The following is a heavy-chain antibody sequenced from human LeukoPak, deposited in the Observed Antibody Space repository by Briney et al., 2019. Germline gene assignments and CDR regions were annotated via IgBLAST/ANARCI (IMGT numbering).Heavy chain of an antibody. J-gene: IGHJ4*02. Sequence: TSETLSLTCTVSGYSISSGYYWGWIRQPPGKGLEWIGSMHQSGSTNYNPSLKSPVSISVDTSKNQFSLKLSSVTAADTAVYYCARDLCGYGPSFDHWGQGTLVTVSS. D-gene: IGHD5-12*01. CDR3: ARDLCGYGPSFDH. V-gene: IGHV4-38-2*02. CDR2: MHQSGST. CDR1: GYSISSGYY.